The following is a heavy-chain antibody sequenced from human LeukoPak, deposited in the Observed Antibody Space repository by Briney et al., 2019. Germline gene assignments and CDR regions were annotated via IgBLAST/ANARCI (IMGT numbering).Heavy chain of an antibody. CDR3: ARGRLYRNPLDGMDV. CDR1: GFTFSSYD. J-gene: IGHJ6*02. Sequence: GGSLRLSCAASGFTFSSYDMHWVRQATGKGLEWVSAIGTAGDTYYPGSVKGRFTISRENAKNSLYLQMNSLRAGDTAVYYCARGRLYRNPLDGMDVWGQGTTVTVSS. V-gene: IGHV3-13*01. CDR2: IGTAGDT. D-gene: IGHD2-2*02.